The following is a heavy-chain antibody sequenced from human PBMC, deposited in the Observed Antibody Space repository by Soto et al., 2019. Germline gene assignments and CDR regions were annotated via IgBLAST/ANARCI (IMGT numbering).Heavy chain of an antibody. CDR3: ARAPPTYYYDSSGYFGAAFHI. CDR2: ISAYNGNT. V-gene: IGHV1-18*01. CDR1: GYTFTSYG. Sequence: QVQLVQSGAEVKEPGASVKVSCKASGYTFTSYGISWVRQAPGQGLEWMGWISAYNGNTNYAQKLQGRVTMTTDTSTSTAYMELRSLRSDDTAVYYCARAPPTYYYDSSGYFGAAFHIWGQGTMVTVSS. D-gene: IGHD3-22*01. J-gene: IGHJ3*02.